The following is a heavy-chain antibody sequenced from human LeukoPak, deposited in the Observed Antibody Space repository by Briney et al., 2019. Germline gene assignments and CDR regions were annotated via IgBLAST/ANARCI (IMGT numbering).Heavy chain of an antibody. J-gene: IGHJ4*02. CDR2: IYSGGST. Sequence: GGPLRLSCAASGFTVSSNYMSWVRQAPGKGLEWVSVIYSGGSTYYADSVKGRFTISRDNSKNTLYLQMNSLRAEDTAVYYCASDDFWSGYFDYWGQGTLVTVSS. CDR3: ASDDFWSGYFDY. CDR1: GFTVSSNY. D-gene: IGHD3-3*01. V-gene: IGHV3-53*05.